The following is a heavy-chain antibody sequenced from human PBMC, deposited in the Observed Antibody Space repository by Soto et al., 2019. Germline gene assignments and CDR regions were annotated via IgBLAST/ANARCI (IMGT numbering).Heavy chain of an antibody. J-gene: IGHJ5*02. CDR2: VNYSGNT. Sequence: QLQLQESGPGLVKASETMSLTCAVSGGSLGSSAYYWGWIRQAPGKGLEWVGSVNYSGNTYYNPSRKSRVTISVDTSSNQLSLKLSSVTAADTALYYCSRRAPEGFDPWGQGTLVTVSS. CDR3: SRRAPEGFDP. V-gene: IGHV4-39*01. CDR1: GGSLGSSAYY.